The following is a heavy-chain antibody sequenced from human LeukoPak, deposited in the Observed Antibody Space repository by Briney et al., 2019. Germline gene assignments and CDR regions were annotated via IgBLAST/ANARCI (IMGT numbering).Heavy chain of an antibody. Sequence: GGSLRLSCAASGFTVSSYGMTWVRQAPGKGLEWVSAFSATDGSAQYAESVKGRFAISRDNSKNSLYLQMNSLRDEDTAVYYCAKARIASAGTGAFDVWGQGTMVTVSS. CDR1: GFTVSSYG. V-gene: IGHV3-23*01. CDR3: AKARIASAGTGAFDV. CDR2: FSATDGSA. D-gene: IGHD6-13*01. J-gene: IGHJ3*01.